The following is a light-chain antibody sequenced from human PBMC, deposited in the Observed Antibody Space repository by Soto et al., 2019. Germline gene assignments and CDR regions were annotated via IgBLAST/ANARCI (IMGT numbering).Light chain of an antibody. Sequence: QSVLTQPRAVSGCPGQSVTISCTGTSSDVDGYNYVSWYQQHPGKAPKLMIYDVSKRPSGVPDRFSGSKSGNTASLTISGLQAEDEADYYCCSYAGSYTYVFGTGTKVTVL. CDR2: DVS. CDR3: CSYAGSYTYV. J-gene: IGLJ1*01. CDR1: SSDVDGYNY. V-gene: IGLV2-11*01.